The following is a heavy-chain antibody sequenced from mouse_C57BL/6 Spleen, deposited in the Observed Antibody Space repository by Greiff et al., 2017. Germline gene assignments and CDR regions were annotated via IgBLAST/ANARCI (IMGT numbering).Heavy chain of an antibody. CDR2: IHPNSGST. Sequence: QVQLKQPGAELVKPGASVKLSCKASGYTFTSYWMHWVKQRPGQGLEWIGMIHPNSGSTNYNEKFKSKATLTVDKSSSTAYMQLSSLTSEDSAVYYCARSGNYGGNAMDYWGQGTSVTVSS. V-gene: IGHV1-64*01. J-gene: IGHJ4*01. CDR3: ARSGNYGGNAMDY. D-gene: IGHD2-1*01. CDR1: GYTFTSYW.